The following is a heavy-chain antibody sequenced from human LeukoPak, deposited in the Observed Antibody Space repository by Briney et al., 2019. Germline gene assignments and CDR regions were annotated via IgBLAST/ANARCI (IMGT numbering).Heavy chain of an antibody. CDR2: LSYEGTNK. CDR3: AKDLAYYDSSGDYYPAFDI. Sequence: PGGSLRLSCAVSGFTFGDYGMHWVRQAPGKGLEWLAVLSYEGTNKYYADSVKGRSTISRDNSENTLYLQMNSLRAEDTAIYYCAKDLAYYDSSGDYYPAFDIWGQGTMVTVSS. J-gene: IGHJ3*02. V-gene: IGHV3-30*18. D-gene: IGHD3-22*01. CDR1: GFTFGDYG.